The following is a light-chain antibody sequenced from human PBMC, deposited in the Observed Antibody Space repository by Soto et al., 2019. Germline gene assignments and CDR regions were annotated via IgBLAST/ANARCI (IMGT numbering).Light chain of an antibody. J-gene: IGLJ2*01. CDR2: DVS. Sequence: QSVLTQPAAVSGSPGQSITISCTGTSSDVGVYNYVSWYQQHPGKAPKIMIYDVSNRPSGVSNRFSGSESGNTASLTISGLQAEDEADYYCSSYTDTSTLVFGGGTKLTVL. V-gene: IGLV2-14*01. CDR1: SSDVGVYNY. CDR3: SSYTDTSTLV.